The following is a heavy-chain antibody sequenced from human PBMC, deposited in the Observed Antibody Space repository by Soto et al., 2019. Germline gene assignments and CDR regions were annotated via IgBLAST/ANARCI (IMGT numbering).Heavy chain of an antibody. CDR2: FSISSITI. V-gene: IGHV3-48*02. CDR3: ARDRSSSGYFSHTDFDY. D-gene: IGHD3-22*01. J-gene: IGHJ4*02. CDR1: GFTFSSYS. Sequence: GGSLRLSCAASGFTFSSYSMNWVRQAPGKGLEWVSYFSISSITIFYADSLKGRFTISRDNAKNSLYLQMNILRDEDTVVFYCARDRSSSGYFSHTDFDYWGQGTLVTVSS.